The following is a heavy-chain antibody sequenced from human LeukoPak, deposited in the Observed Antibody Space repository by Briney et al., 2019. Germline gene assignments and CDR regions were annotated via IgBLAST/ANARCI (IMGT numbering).Heavy chain of an antibody. CDR3: AVLGY. Sequence: GGSLRLSCAASGFTFSSYAMHRVRQAPGKGLEWVAVISYDGNNKYYADSVKGRFTISRDNSKNTLYLQMNSLRAEDTAVYYCAVLGYWGQGTLVTVSS. CDR2: ISYDGNNK. J-gene: IGHJ4*02. V-gene: IGHV3-30-3*01. CDR1: GFTFSSYA. D-gene: IGHD3-3*02.